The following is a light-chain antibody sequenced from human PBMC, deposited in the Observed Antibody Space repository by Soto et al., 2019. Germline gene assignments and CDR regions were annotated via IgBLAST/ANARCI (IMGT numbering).Light chain of an antibody. V-gene: IGKV3-20*01. CDR2: DVS. J-gene: IGKJ1*01. CDR1: PTARSY. CDR3: QQYGSSPST. Sequence: EIVLTQSPATLSLSPGERATLSCRPSPTARSYLAWYQQKPGQAPRLLIYDVSNRATGVPARFSSSGSETDFSLTISRLDPEDFAVYYCQQYGSSPSTFGQGTKVDIK.